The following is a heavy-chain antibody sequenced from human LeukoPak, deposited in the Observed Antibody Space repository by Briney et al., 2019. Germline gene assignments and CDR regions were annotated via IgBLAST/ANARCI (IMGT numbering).Heavy chain of an antibody. CDR3: AKDNVRQQQLEGGFHFADY. CDR2: ISGSGGST. Sequence: GGSLRLSCAASGFTFSSYAMSWVRQAPGKGLEWVSAISGSGGSTYYADSVKGRFTISRDSSKNTLYLQMNSLRAEDTAVYYCAKDNVRQQQLEGGFHFADYWGQGTLVTVSS. V-gene: IGHV3-23*01. D-gene: IGHD6-13*01. J-gene: IGHJ4*02. CDR1: GFTFSSYA.